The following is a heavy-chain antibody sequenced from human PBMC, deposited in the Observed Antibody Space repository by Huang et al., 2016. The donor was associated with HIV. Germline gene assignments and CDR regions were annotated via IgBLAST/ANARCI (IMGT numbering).Heavy chain of an antibody. Sequence: QVQLVQSGAEVKTPGSSVKVSCKASGGTFSKYAISWVRQVPGQGLEWMGGIIPIFGTPNYARKLQGRVTITADDSTSTTYVEVSSLRSEDTALYYCARGQLGSYGDYDVLYWGQGTLVTVSS. D-gene: IGHD4-17*01. CDR2: IIPIFGTP. CDR3: ARGQLGSYGDYDVLY. V-gene: IGHV1-69*13. J-gene: IGHJ4*02. CDR1: GGTFSKYA.